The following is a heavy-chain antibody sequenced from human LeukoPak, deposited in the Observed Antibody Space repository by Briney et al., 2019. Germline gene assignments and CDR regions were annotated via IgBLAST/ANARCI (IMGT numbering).Heavy chain of an antibody. J-gene: IGHJ6*01. Sequence: ASVKVSCKASGYTFTGYYMHWVRQAPGQGLEWMGRINPNSGGANYAQKFQGRVTMTRATSISTAYMELSRLRSDDTAVYYWARDFCGGDCYSRSTYMDVWGKGPRSPSPQ. CDR1: GYTFTGYY. CDR2: INPNSGGA. D-gene: IGHD2-21*02. V-gene: IGHV1-2*06. CDR3: ARDFCGGDCYSRSTYMDV.